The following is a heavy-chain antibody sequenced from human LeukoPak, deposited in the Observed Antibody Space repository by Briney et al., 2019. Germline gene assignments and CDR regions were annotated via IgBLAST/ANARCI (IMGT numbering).Heavy chain of an antibody. D-gene: IGHD2-15*01. CDR2: IKQDGSEK. V-gene: IGHV3-7*01. CDR1: GFTFSTYW. J-gene: IGHJ6*02. CDR3: ASLPYCSGGSCYYYYYGMDV. Sequence: GGSLRLSCAASGFTFSTYWMSWVRQAPGKGLEWVANIKQDGSEKYYVDSVKGRFTISRDNAKNSLYLQMNSLRAEDTAVYYCASLPYCSGGSCYYYYYGMDVWGQGTTVTVSS.